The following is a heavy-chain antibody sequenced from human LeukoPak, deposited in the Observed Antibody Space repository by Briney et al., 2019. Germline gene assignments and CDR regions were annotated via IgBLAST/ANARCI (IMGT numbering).Heavy chain of an antibody. J-gene: IGHJ4*02. CDR2: IYYSGTT. CDR3: ARGVYIAAAQYGY. V-gene: IGHV4-59*01. Sequence: PSETLSLTCTVSGGSISRYYWNWIRQPPGKGLEWIGYIYYSGTTNYNPSLKSRVTISGDTSKNQFSLKLSSVTAAATAVYYCARGVYIAAAQYGYWGQGTLVTVSS. CDR1: GGSISRYY. D-gene: IGHD6-13*01.